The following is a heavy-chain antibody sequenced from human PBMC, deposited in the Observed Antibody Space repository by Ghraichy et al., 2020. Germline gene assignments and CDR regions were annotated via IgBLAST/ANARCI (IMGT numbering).Heavy chain of an antibody. CDR2: ISSGSSYR. Sequence: GGSLRLSCAASGFTFSSYSMNWVRQAPGKGLEWVSSISSGSSYRYYADSVKGRFTISRDNAKNSLFLQMNSLRAEDTAVYYCARGTEPITMIVVAGAFDIWGQGTMVTVSS. D-gene: IGHD3-22*01. V-gene: IGHV3-21*01. J-gene: IGHJ3*02. CDR3: ARGTEPITMIVVAGAFDI. CDR1: GFTFSSYS.